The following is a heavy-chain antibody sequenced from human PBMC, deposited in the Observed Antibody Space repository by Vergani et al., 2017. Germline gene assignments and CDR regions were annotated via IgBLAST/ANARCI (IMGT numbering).Heavy chain of an antibody. V-gene: IGHV4-39*01. CDR1: GGSISSSSYY. J-gene: IGHJ4*02. D-gene: IGHD6-19*01. CDR2: IYYSGST. CDR3: ARARSYSSGWYAAVDY. Sequence: QLQLQESGPGLVKPSETLSLTCTVSGGSISSSSYYWGWIRQPPGKGLEWIGSIYYSGSTYYNPSLKSRVTISVDTSKNQFSLQLNSVTPEDTAVYYCARARSYSSGWYAAVDYWGQGTLVTVSS.